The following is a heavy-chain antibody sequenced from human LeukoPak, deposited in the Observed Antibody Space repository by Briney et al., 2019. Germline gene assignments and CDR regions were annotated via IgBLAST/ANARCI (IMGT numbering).Heavy chain of an antibody. V-gene: IGHV1-46*01. Sequence: ASVKVSRKASGYTFTSYYIHWVRQAPGQGLEWMGIINPSGGRTSYAQKFQGRVTMTRDTSTSTVYMELSSLRSEDTAVYYCARDRGSYGYIDYWGQGTLVTVSS. CDR3: ARDRGSYGYIDY. J-gene: IGHJ4*02. CDR2: INPSGGRT. D-gene: IGHD1-26*01. CDR1: GYTFTSYY.